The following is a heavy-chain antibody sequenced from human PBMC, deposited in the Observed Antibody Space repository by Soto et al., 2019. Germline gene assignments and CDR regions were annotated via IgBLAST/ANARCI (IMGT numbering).Heavy chain of an antibody. V-gene: IGHV1-24*01. CDR2: FDPEDGET. CDR1: VYTLTELS. Sequence: ASVKVSCKVSVYTLTELSMHWVRQAPGKGLEWMGGFDPEDGETIYAQKFQGRVTMTEDTSTDTAYMELSSLRSEDTAVYYCATVPLFVVVPAAPYFDYWGQGTLVTVSS. CDR3: ATVPLFVVVPAAPYFDY. D-gene: IGHD2-2*01. J-gene: IGHJ4*02.